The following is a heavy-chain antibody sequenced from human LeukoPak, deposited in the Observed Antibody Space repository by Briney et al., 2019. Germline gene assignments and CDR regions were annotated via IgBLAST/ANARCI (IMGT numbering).Heavy chain of an antibody. J-gene: IGHJ4*02. D-gene: IGHD1-26*01. CDR2: IRDRGDST. CDR1: GFIFSHYG. V-gene: IGHV3-23*01. Sequence: GGSLRLSCAASGFIFSHYGMSWVRQAPGKGLEWVASIRDRGDSTYYAVSVKGRFTISRDNSKNTVDLRMHSLRAEDSAIYYCAKDLSGSDWVADFWGQGTLVTVSS. CDR3: AKDLSGSDWVADF.